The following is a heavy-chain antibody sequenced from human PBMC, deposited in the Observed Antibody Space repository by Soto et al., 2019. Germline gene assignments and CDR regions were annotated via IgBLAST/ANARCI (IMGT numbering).Heavy chain of an antibody. CDR2: IRPHNGDT. CDR3: ATALGSSGWFDY. J-gene: IGHJ4*02. V-gene: IGHV1-18*01. Sequence: QVQLVQSGPEVKNPGASVKVSCKASAYSSTIYGITWVRQAPGQGLEWMGWIRPHNGDTKYAQRFQGRVTMTTDPSTPTVFMDLRTLRSDDTAVYYCATALGSSGWFDYWGPGTLVTVPS. CDR1: AYSSTIYG. D-gene: IGHD6-19*01.